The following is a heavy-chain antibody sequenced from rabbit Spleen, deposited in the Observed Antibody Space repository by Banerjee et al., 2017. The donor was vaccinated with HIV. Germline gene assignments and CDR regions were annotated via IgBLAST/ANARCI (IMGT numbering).Heavy chain of an antibody. J-gene: IGHJ6*01. D-gene: IGHD1-1*01. Sequence: QSLEESGGGLVKPGASLTLTCKASGFSFNSGYDTCWVRQAPGKGLEWIACIYAGSSGNTYSATWAKGRFTISKTSSTTVTLQVTRLTAADTATYFCARDTSSSFSSYGMDLWGPGTLVTVS. CDR1: GFSFNSGYD. CDR2: IYAGSSGNT. V-gene: IGHV1S40*01. CDR3: ARDTSSSFSSYGMDL.